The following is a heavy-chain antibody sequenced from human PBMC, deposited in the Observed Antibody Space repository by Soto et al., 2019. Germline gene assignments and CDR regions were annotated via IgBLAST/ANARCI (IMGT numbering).Heavy chain of an antibody. D-gene: IGHD2-8*01. CDR2: IYYSGST. V-gene: IGHV4-59*01. Sequence: SETLSLTCTASGGSISSYYWCWIRQPPEKGLEWIGYIYYSGSTNYNPSLKSRVTISVDTSKNQFSLKLSSVTAADTAVYYCARAIMGTNYYYYGMDGWGQGTTVTVT. CDR1: GGSISSYY. J-gene: IGHJ6*02. CDR3: ARAIMGTNYYYYGMDG.